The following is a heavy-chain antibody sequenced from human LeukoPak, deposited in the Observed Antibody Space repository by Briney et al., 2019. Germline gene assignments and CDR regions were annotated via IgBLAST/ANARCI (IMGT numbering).Heavy chain of an antibody. Sequence: SETLSLTCAVSGYSISSGYYWGWIRQPPGKGLEWMGSIYHSGSTYYNPSFKSRVTISVDTSKNQFSLKLSSVAAADTAVYYCAREIVAGAFDIWGQGTMVTVSS. V-gene: IGHV4-38-2*02. J-gene: IGHJ3*02. CDR3: AREIVAGAFDI. D-gene: IGHD3-22*01. CDR1: GYSISSGYY. CDR2: IYHSGST.